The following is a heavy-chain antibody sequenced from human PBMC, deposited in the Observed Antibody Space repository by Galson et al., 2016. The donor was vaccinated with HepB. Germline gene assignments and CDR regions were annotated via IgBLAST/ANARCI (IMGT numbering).Heavy chain of an antibody. CDR3: ARDRIGVSVTPKGQRGMDV. CDR1: GYRFIGYG. D-gene: IGHD4-23*01. Sequence: SVKVSCKASGYRFIGYGINWVRQAPGQGVEWMGWISPYNGDTEFDRKFQDRVIMTRDTSTNTVYLELRSLRFDDTAAYFCARDRIGVSVTPKGQRGMDVWGEGTTVTVSA. J-gene: IGHJ6*01. CDR2: ISPYNGDT. V-gene: IGHV1-18*01.